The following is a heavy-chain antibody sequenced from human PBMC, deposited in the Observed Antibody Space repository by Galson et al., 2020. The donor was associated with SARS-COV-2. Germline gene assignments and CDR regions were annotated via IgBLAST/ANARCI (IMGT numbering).Heavy chain of an antibody. J-gene: IGHJ4*02. V-gene: IGHV3-9*01. CDR2: ISWNSGSI. Sequence: GGSLRLSCAASGFTFDDYAMHWVRQAPGKGLEWVSGISWNSGSIGYADSVKGRFTISRDNAKNSLYLQMNSLRAEDTALYYCAKDIGYSSGGFDYWGQGTLVTVSS. D-gene: IGHD6-19*01. CDR1: GFTFDDYA. CDR3: AKDIGYSSGGFDY.